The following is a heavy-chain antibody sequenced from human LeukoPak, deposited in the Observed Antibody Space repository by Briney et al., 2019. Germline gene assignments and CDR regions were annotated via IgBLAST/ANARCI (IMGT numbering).Heavy chain of an antibody. CDR1: GYSFTSYW. Sequence: GESLKISCKGSGYSFTSYWIGWVRQMPGKGLEWMGIIYPSDSDTRYSPSFQGQVTISADKSISTAYLQWSSLKASDTAMYYCARLAKVRGVIGYFDYWGQGTLVTVSS. J-gene: IGHJ4*02. CDR3: ARLAKVRGVIGYFDY. V-gene: IGHV5-51*01. CDR2: IYPSDSDT. D-gene: IGHD3-10*01.